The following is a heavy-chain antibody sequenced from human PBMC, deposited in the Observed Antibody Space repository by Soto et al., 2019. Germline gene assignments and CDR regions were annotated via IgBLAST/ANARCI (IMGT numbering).Heavy chain of an antibody. V-gene: IGHV4-34*01. J-gene: IGHJ5*02. CDR1: GGSFHVYY. D-gene: IGHD6-19*01. CDR3: ARGGSGAPEYNWFDP. CDR2: INHSGSA. Sequence: QVQLQQWGAGLLKPSETLSLTCAVYGGSFHVYYWSWIRQPPGKGLEWIGEINHSGSANYNPSLKSRVTLSEDTSKNQFSLTLSSVTAADTAVYYCARGGSGAPEYNWFDPWGQGTLVTVSS.